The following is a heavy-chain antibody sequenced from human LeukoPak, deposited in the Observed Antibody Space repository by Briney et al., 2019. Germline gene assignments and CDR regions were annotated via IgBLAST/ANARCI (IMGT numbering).Heavy chain of an antibody. CDR2: IYPDDSDT. J-gene: IGHJ4*02. CDR1: GYTFTFYW. Sequence: GESLKISFKASGYTFTFYWIGWVRQMPGKGLEWMGIIYPDDSDTTYSPSFQGQVTISADKSISTAYLQWSSLKASDTAMYYCARHPRERLLLGEPGDYWGQGTLVTVSS. V-gene: IGHV5-51*01. CDR3: ARHPRERLLLGEPGDY. D-gene: IGHD3-16*01.